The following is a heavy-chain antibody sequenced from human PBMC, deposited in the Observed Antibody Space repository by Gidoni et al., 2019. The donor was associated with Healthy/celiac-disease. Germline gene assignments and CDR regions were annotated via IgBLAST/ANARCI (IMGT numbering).Heavy chain of an antibody. CDR3: ARDRGQHHGNFDY. J-gene: IGHJ4*02. V-gene: IGHV1-46*03. Sequence: QVQLVQSGAEVKKPGASVKVSCQASGYTFTSYYMHWVRQAPGQGLEWMGIINPSGGSTSYAQKFQGRVTMTRDTFTSTVYMELSSLRSEDTAVFYCARDRGQHHGNFDYWGQGTLVTVSS. D-gene: IGHD6-13*01. CDR1: GYTFTSYY. CDR2: INPSGGST.